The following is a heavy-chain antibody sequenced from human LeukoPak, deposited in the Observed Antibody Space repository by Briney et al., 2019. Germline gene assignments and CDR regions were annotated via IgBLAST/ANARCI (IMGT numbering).Heavy chain of an antibody. J-gene: IGHJ3*02. CDR3: ARDKDGSYAFDI. CDR1: GFTFSSYA. Sequence: GRSLRLSCAASGFTFSSYAMHWVRQAPGKGLEWVAVISYDGSNKYYADSVKGRFTISRDNSKNTLYLQMNSPRAEDTAVYYCARDKDGSYAFDIWGQGTMVTVSS. CDR2: ISYDGSNK. D-gene: IGHD3-16*02. V-gene: IGHV3-30-3*01.